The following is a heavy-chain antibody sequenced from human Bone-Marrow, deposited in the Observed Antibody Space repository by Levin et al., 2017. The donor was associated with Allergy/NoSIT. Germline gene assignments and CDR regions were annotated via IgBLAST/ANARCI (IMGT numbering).Heavy chain of an antibody. J-gene: IGHJ4*02. CDR2: IYSDGRT. CDR1: GFTVSTSY. Sequence: QAGGSLRLSCAASGFTVSTSYMNWVRQAPGKELEWVSVIYSDGRTYYADSVKDRFTISRDNSENTLYLQMNSLRAEDTAIYYCARCSGCYGACYFDYWGQGTLVAVSS. V-gene: IGHV3-66*01. CDR3: ARCSGCYGACYFDY. D-gene: IGHD6-19*01.